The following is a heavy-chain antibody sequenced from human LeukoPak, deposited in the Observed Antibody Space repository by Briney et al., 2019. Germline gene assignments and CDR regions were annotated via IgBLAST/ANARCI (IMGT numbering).Heavy chain of an antibody. CDR1: GFTFSSYA. J-gene: IGHJ4*02. V-gene: IGHV3-23*01. Sequence: GSLRLSCAASGFTFSSYAMSWVRQAPGKGLEWVSAISGSGGTAYYADSVKGRFTISRDNSKNTLYLQLNSLRAEDTAVFYCAKASRDGYNGQLYYFDYWGQGTLVTVSS. D-gene: IGHD5-24*01. CDR2: ISGSGGTA. CDR3: AKASRDGYNGQLYYFDY.